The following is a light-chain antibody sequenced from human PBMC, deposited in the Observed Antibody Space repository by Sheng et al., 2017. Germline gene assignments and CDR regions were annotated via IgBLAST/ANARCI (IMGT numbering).Light chain of an antibody. V-gene: IGKV1-12*01. Sequence: DIQMTQSPSSVSASVGDRVTITCRASEGIATWLAWYQQKPGKAPKLLIYDASTLKSGVPPRFSGSGSGTDFTLTINTLQPEDVATYYCQQANSFPLTFGRGTKVEIK. J-gene: IGKJ4*01. CDR2: DAS. CDR3: QQANSFPLT. CDR1: EGIATW.